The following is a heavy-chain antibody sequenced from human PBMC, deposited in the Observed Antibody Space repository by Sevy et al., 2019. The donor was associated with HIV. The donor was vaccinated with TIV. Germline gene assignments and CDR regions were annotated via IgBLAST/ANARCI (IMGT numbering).Heavy chain of an antibody. CDR3: ARGEQSLYWYNFYMDV. CDR2: IRKKAFAGTA. Sequence: GGSLRLSCTTSGFSFGDYTVSWFRQAPGKGLEWVGFIRKKAFAGTAEDAASVKDRFTISRDDSQSIAYLYMSRLKTEDTAVYFCARGEQSLYWYNFYMDVWGKGTTVTVSS. D-gene: IGHD1-20*01. V-gene: IGHV3-49*03. J-gene: IGHJ6*03. CDR1: GFSFGDYT.